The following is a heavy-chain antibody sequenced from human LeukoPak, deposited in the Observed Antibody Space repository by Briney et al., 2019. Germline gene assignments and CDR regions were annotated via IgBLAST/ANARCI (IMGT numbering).Heavy chain of an antibody. J-gene: IGHJ4*02. D-gene: IGHD6-19*01. CDR1: GFTFSSYA. CDR2: IASGGGTT. V-gene: IGHV3-23*01. CDR3: AKSGKARIAVAGADY. Sequence: GGSLRLSCAASGFTFSSYAMTWVRQAPGKGLEWVSAIASGGGTTYYADSVKGRFTISRDNSKNTLYLQMNSLRAEDTAVYYCAKSGKARIAVAGADYWGQGTPVTVSS.